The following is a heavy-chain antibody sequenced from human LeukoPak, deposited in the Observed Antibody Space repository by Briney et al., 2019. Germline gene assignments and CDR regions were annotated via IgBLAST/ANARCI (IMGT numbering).Heavy chain of an antibody. J-gene: IGHJ5*02. Sequence: GGSLRLSCAASGFTSSNYAMNWVRQAPGKGLEWVSGISGSGDNTYYADSVKGRFTISRDNSKNTLHLQMNSLRAEDTAIYYCVKCGSTTSCYAGRGDNWFDPWGQGTLVTVSS. D-gene: IGHD2-2*01. CDR3: VKCGSTTSCYAGRGDNWFDP. V-gene: IGHV3-23*01. CDR1: GFTSSNYA. CDR2: ISGSGDNT.